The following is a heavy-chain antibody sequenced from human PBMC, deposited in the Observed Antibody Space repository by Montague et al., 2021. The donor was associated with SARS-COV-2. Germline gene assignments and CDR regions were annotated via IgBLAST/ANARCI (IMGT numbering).Heavy chain of an antibody. V-gene: IGHV4-39*01. CDR1: GGSISSSSYY. CDR2: IYYSGST. J-gene: IGHJ5*02. Sequence: SETLSLTCTVSGGSISSSSYYWGRIRQPPGKGLEWIGSIYYSGSTYYNPSLKSRVTISVDTSKNQFSLKLGSVTAADTAVYYCARRSYDILTGYSIPNWFDPWGQGTLVTVSS. CDR3: ARRSYDILTGYSIPNWFDP. D-gene: IGHD3-9*01.